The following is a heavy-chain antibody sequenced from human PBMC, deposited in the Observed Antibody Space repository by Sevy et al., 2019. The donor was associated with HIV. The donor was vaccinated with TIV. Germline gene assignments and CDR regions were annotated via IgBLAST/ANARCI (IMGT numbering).Heavy chain of an antibody. CDR3: ARDRHISTSTSDAFDI. Sequence: ASVKVSCKASGYTFTSYGISWVRQAPGQGLEWMGWVSAYNGNTNYAQKLQGRVTMTTDTSTSTAYMELRILRSDDTAVYYCARDRHISTSTSDAFDIWGQGTMVTVSS. D-gene: IGHD1-1*01. CDR1: GYTFTSYG. V-gene: IGHV1-18*04. J-gene: IGHJ3*02. CDR2: VSAYNGNT.